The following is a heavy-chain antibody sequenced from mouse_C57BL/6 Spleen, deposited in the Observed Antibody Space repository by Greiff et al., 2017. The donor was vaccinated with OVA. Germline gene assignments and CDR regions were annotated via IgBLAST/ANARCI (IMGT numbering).Heavy chain of an antibody. V-gene: IGHV1-7*01. CDR2: INPSSGYT. D-gene: IGHD2-3*01. Sequence: QVHVKQSGAELAKPGASVKLSCKASGYTFTSYWMHWVKQRPGQGLEWIGYINPSSGYTKYNQKFKDKATLTADKSSSTAYMQLSSLTYEDSAVYYCARCYDGSYYAMDYWGQGTSVTVSS. J-gene: IGHJ4*01. CDR1: GYTFTSYW. CDR3: ARCYDGSYYAMDY.